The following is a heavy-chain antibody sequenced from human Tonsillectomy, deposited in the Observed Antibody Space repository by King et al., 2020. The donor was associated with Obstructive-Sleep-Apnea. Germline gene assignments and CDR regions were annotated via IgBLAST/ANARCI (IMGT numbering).Heavy chain of an antibody. V-gene: IGHV3-30*18. CDR1: GFTFSSYG. Sequence: VQLVESGGGVVQPGRSLRLSCAASGFTFSSYGMHWVRQAPGKGLEWGAVISYDGSNKYYADSVKGRFTISRDNSKNTLYLQMNSLRAEDTAVYYCAKESRGGSQAYGMDVWGQGTTVTVSS. J-gene: IGHJ6*02. CDR3: AKESRGGSQAYGMDV. D-gene: IGHD3-16*01. CDR2: ISYDGSNK.